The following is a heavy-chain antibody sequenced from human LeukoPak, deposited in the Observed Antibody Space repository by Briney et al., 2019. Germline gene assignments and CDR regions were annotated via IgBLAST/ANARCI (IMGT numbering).Heavy chain of an antibody. Sequence: GSLRLSCAASGFTFSDYYMSWIRQAPGKGLEWVSYISSSGSTIYYADSVKGRFTISRDNAKNSLYLQMNSLRAEDTAVYYCARDYIVDYGDYENFDYWGQGTLVTVSS. V-gene: IGHV3-11*04. D-gene: IGHD4-17*01. CDR1: GFTFSDYY. J-gene: IGHJ4*02. CDR3: ARDYIVDYGDYENFDY. CDR2: ISSSGSTI.